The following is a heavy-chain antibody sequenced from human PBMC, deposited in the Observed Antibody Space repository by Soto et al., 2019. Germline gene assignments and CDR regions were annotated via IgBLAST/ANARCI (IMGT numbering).Heavy chain of an antibody. D-gene: IGHD2-21*02. CDR1: GFSFRSYA. CDR2: ISGSGGIT. CDR3: AKADGYSTVTRVDY. J-gene: IGHJ4*02. Sequence: GGSLRLSCAASGFSFRSYAMSWVRQAPGQGLEWGSTISGSGGITYYADSVKGRFTSSRDNSKNTLYLQMNSLRAEDMAVYYCAKADGYSTVTRVDYWGQGTLVTVSS. V-gene: IGHV3-23*01.